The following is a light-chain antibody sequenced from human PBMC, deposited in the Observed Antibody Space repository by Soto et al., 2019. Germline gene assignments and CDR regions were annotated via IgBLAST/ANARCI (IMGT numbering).Light chain of an antibody. V-gene: IGLV2-14*01. CDR3: SSYTSSNTLV. J-gene: IGLJ2*01. Sequence: QSALTQPASVSGSPGQSINISCTGTSSDVGGYNYVSWYQQHPGKAPKLMIYEVNNRPLGVSNRFSGSKSGNTASLTISGLQAEDEADYYCSSYTSSNTLVFGGGTKLTVL. CDR1: SSDVGGYNY. CDR2: EVN.